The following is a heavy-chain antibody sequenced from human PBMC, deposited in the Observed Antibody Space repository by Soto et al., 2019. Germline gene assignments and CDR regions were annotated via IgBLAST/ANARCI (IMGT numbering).Heavy chain of an antibody. CDR3: AHRAGGPKHFDY. Sequence: TLSLTCTVSGGSISSYYWSWIRQPPGKGLEWIALIYWDDDKRYSPSLKSRLTITKDTSKNQVVLTMTNMDPVDTATYYCAHRAGGPKHFDYWGQGTLVTVSS. D-gene: IGHD2-8*02. J-gene: IGHJ4*02. V-gene: IGHV2-5*08. CDR2: IYWDDDK. CDR1: GGSISSYYW.